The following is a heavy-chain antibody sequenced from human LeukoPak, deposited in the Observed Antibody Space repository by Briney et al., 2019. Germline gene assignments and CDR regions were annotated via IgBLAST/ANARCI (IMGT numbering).Heavy chain of an antibody. V-gene: IGHV5-51*01. D-gene: IGHD6-6*01. Sequence: GESLKISCKGSGYSFTSYWIGWVRQMPGKGLEWMGIVYPGDSDTRYSPSFQGQVTISADKSISTAYLQWSSLKASDTAMYYCARHRYSSPSRYYYYYMDVWGKGTTVTVSS. CDR2: VYPGDSDT. J-gene: IGHJ6*03. CDR3: ARHRYSSPSRYYYYYMDV. CDR1: GYSFTSYW.